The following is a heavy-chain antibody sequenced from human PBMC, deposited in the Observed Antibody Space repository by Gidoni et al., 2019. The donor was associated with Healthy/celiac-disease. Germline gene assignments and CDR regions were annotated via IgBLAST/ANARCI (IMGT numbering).Heavy chain of an antibody. CDR2: INGYNGNT. CDR1: DYTFNSYG. D-gene: IGHD6-19*01. CDR3: ARESRSAWYGYWLDP. J-gene: IGHJ5*02. V-gene: IGHV1-18*01. Sequence: QVQLVQSGAEVKKPGASVKVSCKASDYTFNSYGISWVRQAPGQGLEWMGWINGYNGNTNYAQKLQGRVTMTTDTSTSTAYMELRSLRSDDTAVYYCARESRSAWYGYWLDPWGQGTLVTVSS.